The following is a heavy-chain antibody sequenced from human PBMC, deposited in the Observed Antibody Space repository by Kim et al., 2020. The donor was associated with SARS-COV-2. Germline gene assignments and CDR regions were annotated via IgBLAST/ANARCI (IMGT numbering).Heavy chain of an antibody. CDR3: ASTDPDAFDI. Sequence: QLQLQESGPGLVKPSETLSLTCTVSGGSISSSSYYWGWIRQPPGKGLEWIGSIYYSGSTYYNPSLKSRVTISVDTSKTQFALQRSSVTAVDTAVYYCASTDPDAFDIWGQGTMVTVSS. J-gene: IGHJ3*02. V-gene: IGHV4-39*01. CDR2: IYYSGST. CDR1: GGSISSSSYY. D-gene: IGHD2-21*02.